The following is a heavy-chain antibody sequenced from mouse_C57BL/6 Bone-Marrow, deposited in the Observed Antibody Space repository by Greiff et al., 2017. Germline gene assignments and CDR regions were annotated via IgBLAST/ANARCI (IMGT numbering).Heavy chain of an antibody. D-gene: IGHD2-5*01. V-gene: IGHV1-81*01. CDR2: IYPRCGNT. CDR1: GYTFTSYG. Sequence: QVQLQQSGAELARPGASVKLSCKASGYTFTSYGISWVKQRTGQGLEWIGEIYPRCGNTYYNEKFKGKATLTADKSSRKAYMELRSLTSEDSAVYFCAREGAYYSNYDFAYWGQGTLVTVSA. CDR3: AREGAYYSNYDFAY. J-gene: IGHJ3*01.